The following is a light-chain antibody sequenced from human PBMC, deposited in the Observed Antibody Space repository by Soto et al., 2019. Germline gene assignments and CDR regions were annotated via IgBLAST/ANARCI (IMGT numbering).Light chain of an antibody. J-gene: IGLJ2*01. CDR2: DNN. Sequence: QSVLTQPPSVSAAPGQKVTISCSGSSSNIGNNYVSWYQQLPGTAPKLLIYDNNKQPSGIPDRFSGSKSGTSATLGITGLQTEDEADYYCGTCDSSLSAVVFGGGTKLTVL. CDR1: SSNIGNNY. CDR3: GTCDSSLSAVV. V-gene: IGLV1-51*01.